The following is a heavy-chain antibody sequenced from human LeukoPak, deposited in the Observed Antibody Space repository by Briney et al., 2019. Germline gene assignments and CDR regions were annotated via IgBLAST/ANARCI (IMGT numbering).Heavy chain of an antibody. CDR2: MNPNSGDT. Sequence: ASVKVSCKASGSTFSSYDINWVRQATGQGLEWMGWMNPNSGDTGYTQRFQGRVTMTRDTSISTAYMELSSLRSEDTAVYYCARGPYGTGSHFDFXGQGTMVXVS. J-gene: IGHJ4*02. D-gene: IGHD3-10*01. V-gene: IGHV1-8*02. CDR3: ARGPYGTGSHFDF. CDR1: GSTFSSYD.